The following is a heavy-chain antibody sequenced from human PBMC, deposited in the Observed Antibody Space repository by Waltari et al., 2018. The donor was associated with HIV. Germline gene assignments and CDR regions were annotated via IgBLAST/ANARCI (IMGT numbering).Heavy chain of an antibody. V-gene: IGHV5-51*03. CDR3: AAREATSDSSGYSEDF. CDR2: IYPGDSDT. D-gene: IGHD3-22*01. Sequence: EVQLVQSGAEVKKPGESLRIACKASGYKFNTYWMAWVRQMPGKGLEWMGIIYPGDSDTRYSPSFQGQVTISADRSITTAYLQWSSLKASDTAMYYCAAREATSDSSGYSEDFWGQGTQVTISP. CDR1: GYKFNTYW. J-gene: IGHJ4*02.